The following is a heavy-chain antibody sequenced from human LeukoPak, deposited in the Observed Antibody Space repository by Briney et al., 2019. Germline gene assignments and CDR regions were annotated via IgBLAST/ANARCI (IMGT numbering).Heavy chain of an antibody. CDR1: GGSISSYY. CDR2: ISYSGST. CDR3: AREFYSALRS. D-gene: IGHD2/OR15-2a*01. Sequence: SETLSLTCSVSGGSISSYYWSWIRQPPGKGLEWIGYISYSGSTNYNPSLKSRVTISVDTSKNQFSLKLSSVTAADTAVYYCAREFYSALRSWGQGTLVTVSS. V-gene: IGHV4-59*01. J-gene: IGHJ5*02.